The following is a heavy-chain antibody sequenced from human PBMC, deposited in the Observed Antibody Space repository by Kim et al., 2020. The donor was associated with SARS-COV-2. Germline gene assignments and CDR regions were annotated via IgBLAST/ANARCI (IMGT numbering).Heavy chain of an antibody. D-gene: IGHD3-22*01. CDR1: GFTFSEYW. V-gene: IGHV3-7*01. CDR3: AKHNDIRGYYSGPFDI. CDR2: ISSDGSDK. J-gene: IGHJ3*02. Sequence: GGSLRLSCEASGFTFSEYWMSWVRQAPGKGLEWVASISSDGSDKYYVDSVRGRFTIFRDNAANLMFLQMHSLRVEDTAVYFCAKHNDIRGYYSGPFDIWG.